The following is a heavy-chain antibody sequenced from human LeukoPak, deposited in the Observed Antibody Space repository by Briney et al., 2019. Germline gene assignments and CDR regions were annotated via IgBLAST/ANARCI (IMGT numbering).Heavy chain of an antibody. D-gene: IGHD6-19*01. CDR3: ARDLRYSSGCFDY. CDR1: GGSISSSSYY. V-gene: IGHV4-39*07. Sequence: SETLSLTCTVSGGSISSSSYYWGWIRQPPGKGLEWIGSIYYSGSTYYNPSLKSRVTISVDTSKNQFSLKLSSVTAADTAVYYCARDLRYSSGCFDYWGQGTLVTVSS. CDR2: IYYSGST. J-gene: IGHJ4*02.